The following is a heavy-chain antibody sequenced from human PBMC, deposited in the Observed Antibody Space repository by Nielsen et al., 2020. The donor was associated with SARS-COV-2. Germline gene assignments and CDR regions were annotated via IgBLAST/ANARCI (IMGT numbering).Heavy chain of an antibody. CDR3: ARLSIFWSGYNDY. Sequence: GGSLRLSCRASGLIFGTYGMHWVRQAPGKGMEWVAGIWYEGTNENYGESVKGRFTISRDNSNHTLFLQMDSLTADDTAVYFCARLSIFWSGYNDYWGQGTLVIVSS. D-gene: IGHD3-3*01. V-gene: IGHV3-33*01. J-gene: IGHJ4*02. CDR2: IWYEGTNE. CDR1: GLIFGTYG.